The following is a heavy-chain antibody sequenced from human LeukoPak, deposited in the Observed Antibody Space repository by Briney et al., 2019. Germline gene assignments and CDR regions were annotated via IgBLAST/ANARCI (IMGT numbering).Heavy chain of an antibody. V-gene: IGHV3-9*01. CDR1: GFTFDDYA. CDR2: ISWNSGSI. J-gene: IGHJ4*02. Sequence: PGRSLRLSCAASGFTFDDYAMHWVRQAPGKGLEWVSGISWNSGSIGYADSVKGRFTISRDNAKNSLYLQMNSLRAEDTALYYCAKEGGIGLYYFHDWGQGTLVTVSS. D-gene: IGHD3/OR15-3a*01. CDR3: AKEGGIGLYYFHD.